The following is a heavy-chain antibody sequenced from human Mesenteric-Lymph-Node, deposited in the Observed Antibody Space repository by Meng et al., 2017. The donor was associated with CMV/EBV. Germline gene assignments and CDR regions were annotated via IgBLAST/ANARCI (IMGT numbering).Heavy chain of an antibody. CDR2: DRCGGRT. CDR1: GFTGCDISF. CDR3: VRQPYLGNYDKEI. D-gene: IGHD3-22*01. V-gene: IGHV4-39*01. Sequence: GFTGCDISFLGWVRPPPWEGLGWIVLDRCGGRTVYNPSLKGRMPISVDTTKDQLYLKLSSVTAADTAVYYCVRQPYLGNYDKEIWGQGTLVTVSS. J-gene: IGHJ4*02.